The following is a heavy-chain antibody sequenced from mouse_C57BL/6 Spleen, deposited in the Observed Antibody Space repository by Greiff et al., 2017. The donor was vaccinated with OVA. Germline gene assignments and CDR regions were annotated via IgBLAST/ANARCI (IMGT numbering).Heavy chain of an antibody. CDR2: IWTGGGT. CDR1: GFSLTSYA. D-gene: IGHD2-4*01. CDR3: ARNWDYDYGYAMDY. V-gene: IGHV2-9-1*01. Sequence: QVQLKESGPGLVAPSQSLSITCTVSGFSLTSYAISWVRQPPGKGLEWLGVIWTGGGTNYNSALKSRLSISKDNSKSQVFLKMNSLQTDDTARDYCARNWDYDYGYAMDYWGQGTSVTVSS. J-gene: IGHJ4*01.